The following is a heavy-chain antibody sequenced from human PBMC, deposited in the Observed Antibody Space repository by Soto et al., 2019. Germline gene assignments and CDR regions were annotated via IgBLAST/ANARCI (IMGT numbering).Heavy chain of an antibody. CDR3: ARTYYYDSSGYYHGAFDI. V-gene: IGHV1-2*04. J-gene: IGHJ3*02. Sequence: GASVKVSCKASGYTFTGYYMHWVRQAPGQGLGWMGWINPNSGGTNYAQKFQGWVTMTRDTSISTAYMELSRLRSDDTAVYYCARTYYYDSSGYYHGAFDIWGQGTMVTVSS. D-gene: IGHD3-22*01. CDR2: INPNSGGT. CDR1: GYTFTGYY.